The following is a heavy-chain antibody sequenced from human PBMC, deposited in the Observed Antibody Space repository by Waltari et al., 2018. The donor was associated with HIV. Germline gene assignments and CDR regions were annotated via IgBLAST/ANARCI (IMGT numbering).Heavy chain of an antibody. Sequence: QVQLVQSGAEVKKPGASVKLSCKAYGYTFHSTLIHWVRQAPGQGLEWMGMINPSGGSTTYSQNFQGRVTMSRDTSTSTVSMELSSLRSEDTAVYYCARIDTTMIMWHYFDYWGQGTLVTVSS. V-gene: IGHV1-46*02. J-gene: IGHJ4*02. D-gene: IGHD5-18*01. CDR3: ARIDTTMIMWHYFDY. CDR1: GYTFHSTL. CDR2: INPSGGST.